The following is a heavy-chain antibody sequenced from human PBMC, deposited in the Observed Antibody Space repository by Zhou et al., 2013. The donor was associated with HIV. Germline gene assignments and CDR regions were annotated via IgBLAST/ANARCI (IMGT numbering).Heavy chain of an antibody. CDR3: ARGEVDNLYYYYAMDV. Sequence: QVQLVQSAPEVKKPGSSVKVSCKASGGAFGSYAINWVRQAPGQGPEWVGGIIPMYGTVRYAEMFQGRASLSADESTTTAYMELRSLRSEDTAVYYCARGEVDNLYYYYAMDVWGQGTTVTVSS. J-gene: IGHJ6*02. V-gene: IGHV1-69*12. CDR2: IIPMYGTV. D-gene: IGHD5-12*01. CDR1: GGAFGSYA.